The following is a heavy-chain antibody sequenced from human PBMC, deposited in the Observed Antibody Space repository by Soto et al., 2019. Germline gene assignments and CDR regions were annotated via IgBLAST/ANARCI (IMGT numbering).Heavy chain of an antibody. J-gene: IGHJ5*02. CDR1: GGSISSGGYS. CDR2: IYYSGST. CDR3: ARAGGKLRYFDWFSP. Sequence: SETLSLTCAVSGGSISSGGYSWSWIRQPPGKGLEWIGYIYYSGSTYYNPSLKSRVTISVDTSKNQFSLKLSSVTAADTAVYYCARAGGKLRYFDWFSPWGQGTLVTVSS. D-gene: IGHD3-9*01. V-gene: IGHV4-30-2*05.